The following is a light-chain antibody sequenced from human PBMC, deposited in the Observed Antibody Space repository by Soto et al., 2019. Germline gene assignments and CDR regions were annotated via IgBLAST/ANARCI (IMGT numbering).Light chain of an antibody. J-gene: IGLJ1*01. CDR3: SSYTSSSTRV. V-gene: IGLV2-14*01. CDR2: DVS. Sequence: ALTQPASVSGSPGQSITISCTGTSSDVGGYNYVSWYQQHPGKAPKLMIYDVSNRPSGVSNRFSGSKSGNTASLSISGLQAEDEADYYCSSYTSSSTRVFGPGTKVTVL. CDR1: SSDVGGYNY.